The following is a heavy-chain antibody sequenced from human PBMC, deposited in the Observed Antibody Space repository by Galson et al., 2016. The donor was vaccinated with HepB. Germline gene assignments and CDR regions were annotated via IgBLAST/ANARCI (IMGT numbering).Heavy chain of an antibody. V-gene: IGHV1-69*13. D-gene: IGHD6-19*01. CDR3: ARWVAVADYPRSDP. CDR1: GGTFSSYA. CDR2: IIPLFGTT. Sequence: SVKVSCKVSGGTFSSYAINWVRQAPGQGLEWMGGIIPLFGTTNYAQKFQGRVTITADESTSTAYMELSSLRSDDTAIYYCARWVAVADYPRSDPWGQGTLVTVSS. J-gene: IGHJ5*02.